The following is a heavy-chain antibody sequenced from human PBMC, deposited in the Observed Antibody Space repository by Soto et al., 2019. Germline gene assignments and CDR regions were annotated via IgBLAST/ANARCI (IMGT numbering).Heavy chain of an antibody. J-gene: IGHJ6*02. V-gene: IGHV3-21*01. CDR1: GFTFSSYS. Sequence: GGSLRLSCAASGFTFSSYSMNWVRQAPGKGLEWVSSISSSSSYIYYADSVKGRFTISRDNAKNSLYLQMNSLRAEDTAVYYCARVKLNCDEDRYYYYGMDVWGQGTTVTVSS. CDR2: ISSSSSYI. D-gene: IGHD1-20*01. CDR3: ARVKLNCDEDRYYYYGMDV.